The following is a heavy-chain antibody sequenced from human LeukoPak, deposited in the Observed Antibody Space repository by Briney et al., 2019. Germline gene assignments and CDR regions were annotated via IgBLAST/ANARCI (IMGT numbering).Heavy chain of an antibody. CDR3: ARGYEGVGFY. J-gene: IGHJ4*02. Sequence: PGGALRLSCAASGFPFSDVYMSWIRQAPGKGLEWGSYISGTSAYRNYAHSVSGRFTLSTDNAKNSVYLQMNSLRAEHTAVSYCARGYEGVGFYWGQGTLVTVSS. CDR2: ISGTSAYR. V-gene: IGHV3-11*05. D-gene: IGHD1-26*01. CDR1: GFPFSDVY.